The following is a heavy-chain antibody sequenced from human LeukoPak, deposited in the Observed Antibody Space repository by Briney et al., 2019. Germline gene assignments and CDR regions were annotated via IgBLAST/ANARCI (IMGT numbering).Heavy chain of an antibody. V-gene: IGHV1-24*01. CDR1: GYTLTELS. Sequence: GASVKVSCKVSGYTLTELSMHWVRQAPGKGLEWMGGFDPEDGETIYARKFQGRVTMTEGTSTDIAYMELSRLRSDDTAVYYCATFPSAAGSAPVNWFDPWGQGTLVPVSS. CDR2: FDPEDGET. J-gene: IGHJ5*02. CDR3: ATFPSAAGSAPVNWFDP. D-gene: IGHD6-13*01.